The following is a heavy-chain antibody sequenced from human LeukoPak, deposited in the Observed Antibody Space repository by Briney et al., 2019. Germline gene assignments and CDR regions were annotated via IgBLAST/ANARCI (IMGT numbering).Heavy chain of an antibody. CDR2: ISGGGGST. V-gene: IGHV3-23*01. CDR3: AKGGKWDVTPFDY. CDR1: GFTFTSYS. Sequence: GGSLRLSCAASGFTFTSYSMNWVRQAPGKGLEWVSTISGGGGSTYYADSVEGRFTISRDNSKNTLYLQVNSLRAEDTAVYYCAKGGKWDVTPFDYWGQGTLVTVSS. D-gene: IGHD1-26*01. J-gene: IGHJ4*02.